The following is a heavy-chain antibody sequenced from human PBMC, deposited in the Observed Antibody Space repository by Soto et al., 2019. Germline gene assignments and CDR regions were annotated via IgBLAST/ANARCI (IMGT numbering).Heavy chain of an antibody. J-gene: IGHJ5*02. Sequence: SQTLSLTCAISGDSVSSNSAAWNWIRRSPSRGLEWLGRTYYRSKWYNDYAVSVKSRITINPDTSKDQLSLQLNYVTPEDTAVYYCAREVAAAGSYNWFDPWGQGTLVTVSS. V-gene: IGHV6-1*01. CDR3: AREVAAAGSYNWFDP. D-gene: IGHD6-13*01. CDR2: TYYRSKWYN. CDR1: GDSVSSNSAA.